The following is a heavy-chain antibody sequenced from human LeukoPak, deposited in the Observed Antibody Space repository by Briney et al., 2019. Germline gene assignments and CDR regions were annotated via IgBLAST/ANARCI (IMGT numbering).Heavy chain of an antibody. CDR2: INPDSGAT. J-gene: IGHJ4*02. Sequence: ASVKVSFKTSGYAFTAYYIHWVRQAPGQRLEWMGWINPDSGATNYAQIFQGRVTMTRDTSINTAYMELNRLRSDDTAVYYCARVASAVYSDYWGQGTLVTVSS. CDR1: GYAFTAYY. CDR3: ARVASAVYSDY. D-gene: IGHD6-6*01. V-gene: IGHV1-2*02.